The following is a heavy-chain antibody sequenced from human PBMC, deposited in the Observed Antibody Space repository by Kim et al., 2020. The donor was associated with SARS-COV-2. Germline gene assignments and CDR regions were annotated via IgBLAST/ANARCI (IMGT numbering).Heavy chain of an antibody. D-gene: IGHD4-17*01. J-gene: IGHJ4*02. CDR3: ARVSYGDRRFDY. Sequence: SETLSLTCTVSGGSISSGGYYWSWIRQHPGKGLEWIGYIYYSGSTYYNPSLKSRVTISVDTSKNQFSLKLSSVTAADTAVYYCARVSYGDRRFDYWGQGTLVTVSS. CDR2: IYYSGST. V-gene: IGHV4-31*03. CDR1: GGSISSGGYY.